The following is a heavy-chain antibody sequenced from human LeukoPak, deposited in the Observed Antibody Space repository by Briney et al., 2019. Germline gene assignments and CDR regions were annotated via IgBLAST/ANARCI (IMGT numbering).Heavy chain of an antibody. CDR1: GYTFISYY. D-gene: IGHD2-21*01. J-gene: IGHJ6*03. V-gene: IGHV1-46*01. Sequence: APVKVSCKASGYTFISYYIHWVRQAPGQGLEWMGIINPSGGSTSYAQKFQGRVTMTRDMSTSTVYMELSSLRSEDTAVYYCARTAGDYQPYYYYMDVWGKGTTVTVSS. CDR2: INPSGGST. CDR3: ARTAGDYQPYYYYMDV.